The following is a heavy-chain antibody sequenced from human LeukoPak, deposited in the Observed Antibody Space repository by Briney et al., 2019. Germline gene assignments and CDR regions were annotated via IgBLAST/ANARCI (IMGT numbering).Heavy chain of an antibody. CDR1: GGSISSYY. D-gene: IGHD2-8*01. CDR3: ARVYYCTNGVCPDALDI. CDR2: IYTSGST. J-gene: IGHJ3*02. Sequence: KTSETLSLTCTVSGGSISSYYWSWIRQPAGKGLEWIGRIYTSGSTNYNPSLKSRVTISVDTSKNQFSLKLSSVTAADTAIYYCARVYYCTNGVCPDALDIWGQGTMVTVSS. V-gene: IGHV4-4*07.